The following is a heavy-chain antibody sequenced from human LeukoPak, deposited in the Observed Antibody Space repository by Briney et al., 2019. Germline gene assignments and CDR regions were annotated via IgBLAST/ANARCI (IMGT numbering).Heavy chain of an antibody. Sequence: GESLRLSCSASGFTFSSYAMHWVRQAPGKGLEYVSAISSNGGSTYNADSVKGRFTISRDNSKNTLYLQVSSLRAEDTAMYYCVKYGDYFYGMDVWGKGTTVTVSS. CDR1: GFTFSSYA. V-gene: IGHV3-64D*06. CDR3: VKYGDYFYGMDV. D-gene: IGHD4-17*01. J-gene: IGHJ6*04. CDR2: ISSNGGST.